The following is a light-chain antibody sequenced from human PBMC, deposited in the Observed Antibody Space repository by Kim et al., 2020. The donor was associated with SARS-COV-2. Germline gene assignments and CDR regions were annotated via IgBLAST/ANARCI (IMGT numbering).Light chain of an antibody. CDR1: SSDVGGYNY. CDR3: SSYTSSHTVV. J-gene: IGLJ2*01. CDR2: DVN. V-gene: IGLV2-14*03. Sequence: GQSITSPCTGTSSDVGGYNYFTWYQQHPGKVQKLMIFDVNNRPSGVSNRFSGSKSGNTASLTISGLQAEDEADYYCSSYTSSHTVVFGGGTQLTVL.